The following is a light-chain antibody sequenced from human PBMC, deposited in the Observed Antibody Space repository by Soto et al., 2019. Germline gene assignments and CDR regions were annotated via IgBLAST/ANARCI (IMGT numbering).Light chain of an antibody. V-gene: IGKV3-20*01. CDR2: GAS. J-gene: IGKJ2*01. CDR3: QQYGSSPT. Sequence: VLSQSPGTLSLSPGERATLSCRASQSISSNYLAWYQQTPGQAPSLLIYGASSRATGIQDRFSGSGSGADFTLTIIRLEPEDFAGYYCQQYGSSPTFGQGTRLEIK. CDR1: QSISSNY.